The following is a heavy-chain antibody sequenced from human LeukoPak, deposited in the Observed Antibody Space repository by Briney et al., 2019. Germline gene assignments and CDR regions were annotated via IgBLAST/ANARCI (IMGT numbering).Heavy chain of an antibody. CDR1: GFTFSSYA. Sequence: GGSLRLSCAASGFTFSSYAMSWVRQAPGKGLEWVSAISGSGGSTYYADSAKGRFTISRDNSKNTLYLQMNSLRAEDTAVYYCAKDEYYDFWSGYFDYFDYWGQGTLVTVSS. J-gene: IGHJ4*02. D-gene: IGHD3-3*01. CDR2: ISGSGGST. CDR3: AKDEYYDFWSGYFDYFDY. V-gene: IGHV3-23*01.